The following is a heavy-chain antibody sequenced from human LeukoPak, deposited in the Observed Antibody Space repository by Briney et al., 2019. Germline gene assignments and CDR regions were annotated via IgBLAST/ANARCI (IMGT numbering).Heavy chain of an antibody. D-gene: IGHD3-22*01. Sequence: GGSLRLSCAASGFTFSDYSMNWVRQAPGKGLEWVAYISSRTSTIYYADSVRGRFTISRDNAKNSLYLQMNSLRAEDTAVYSCARDRAGGAYHYDSSGYYYWGHGTLVTVSS. CDR1: GFTFSDYS. J-gene: IGHJ4*01. CDR2: ISSRTSTI. CDR3: ARDRAGGAYHYDSSGYYY. V-gene: IGHV3-48*01.